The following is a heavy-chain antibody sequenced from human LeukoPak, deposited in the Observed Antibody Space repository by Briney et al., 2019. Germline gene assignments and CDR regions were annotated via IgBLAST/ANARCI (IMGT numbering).Heavy chain of an antibody. CDR1: GFTFSGYV. V-gene: IGHV3-23*01. J-gene: IGHJ3*02. Sequence: PGGSLRLSCAASGFTFSGYVTTWVRQPPGKGLQWVADISGSGGSEYYAESVKGRFSISRDNSKNTLYLQLDSLRAEDSAVYYCAKNHERGRYDSFDMWAQGSWVTVSS. CDR2: ISGSGGSE. CDR3: AKNHERGRYDSFDM. D-gene: IGHD3-16*02.